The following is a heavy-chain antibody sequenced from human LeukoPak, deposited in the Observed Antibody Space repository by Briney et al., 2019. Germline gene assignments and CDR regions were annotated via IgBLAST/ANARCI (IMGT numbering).Heavy chain of an antibody. CDR1: GGTFSSYA. CDR2: IIPILGIA. D-gene: IGHD4-17*01. V-gene: IGHV1-69*04. CDR3: ARDTTYGDYPKGHFQH. J-gene: IGHJ1*01. Sequence: SVKVSCKASGGTFSSYAISWVRQAPGQGLEWMGRIIPILGIANYAQKFQGRVTITADKSTSTAYMELSSLRSEDTAVYYCARDTTYGDYPKGHFQHWGQGTLVTVSS.